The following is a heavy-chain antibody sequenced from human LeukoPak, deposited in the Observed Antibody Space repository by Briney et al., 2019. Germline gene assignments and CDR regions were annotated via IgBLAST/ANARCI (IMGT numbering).Heavy chain of an antibody. CDR2: IWYDGSNK. J-gene: IGHJ6*03. CDR3: AKGYYYYMDV. CDR1: GFTFSSYG. V-gene: IGHV3-33*06. Sequence: PGRSLRLSCAASGFTFSSYGMHWVRQAPGKGLERVAVIWYDGSNKYYADSVKGRFTISRDNSKNTLYLQMNSLRAEDTAVYYCAKGYYYYMDVWGKGTTVTVSS.